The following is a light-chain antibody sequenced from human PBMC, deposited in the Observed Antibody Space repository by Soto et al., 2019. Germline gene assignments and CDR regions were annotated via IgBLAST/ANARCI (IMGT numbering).Light chain of an antibody. CDR3: AAWDDSLNSPV. V-gene: IGLV1-44*01. CDR2: STK. J-gene: IGLJ2*01. Sequence: QSVLTQPPSASGTPVQRVTISCSGSSSNIGSNTVNWYQQLPGTAPKLLIYSTKQRPSGVPDRFSGSKSGTSASLAISGLQSEDEADYYCAAWDDSLNSPVFGGGTKLTVL. CDR1: SSNIGSNT.